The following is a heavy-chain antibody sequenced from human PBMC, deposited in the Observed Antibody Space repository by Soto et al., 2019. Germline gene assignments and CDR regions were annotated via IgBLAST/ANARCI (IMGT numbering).Heavy chain of an antibody. CDR2: IYYSGST. CDR1: GGSISSGGYY. D-gene: IGHD2-2*01. CDR3: ARGPLALSRELYCSSTSCSKWAPEPFDP. J-gene: IGHJ5*02. Sequence: SETLSLTCTVSGGSISSGGYYWSWIRQHPGKGLEWIGYIYYSGSTYYNPSPKSRVTISVDTSKNQFSLKLSSVTAADTAVYYCARGPLALSRELYCSSTSCSKWAPEPFDPRGQGTLVTVSS. V-gene: IGHV4-31*03.